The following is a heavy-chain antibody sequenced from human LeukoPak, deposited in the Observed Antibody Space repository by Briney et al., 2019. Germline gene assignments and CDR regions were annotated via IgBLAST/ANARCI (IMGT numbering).Heavy chain of an antibody. D-gene: IGHD6-19*01. V-gene: IGHV1-2*02. J-gene: IGHJ4*02. Sequence: ASVKVSCKASGYTFTGYYMHWVRQAPGQGLEWMGWINPNSGGTNYAQKFQGRVTITEDTSTDTAYMELSSLRSEDTAVYYCATASGYSSGWPLDYWGQGTLVTVSS. CDR2: INPNSGGT. CDR1: GYTFTGYY. CDR3: ATASGYSSGWPLDY.